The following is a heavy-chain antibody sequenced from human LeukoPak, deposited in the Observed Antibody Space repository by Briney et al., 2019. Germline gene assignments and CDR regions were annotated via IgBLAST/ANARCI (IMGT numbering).Heavy chain of an antibody. CDR3: AREVGSGGEAY. CDR1: GGSFSGYY. Sequence: PSETLSLTCAVYGGSFSGYYWSWIRRPPGKGLEWIGEINHSGSTNYNPSPKSRVTISVDTSKNQFSLKLSSVTAADTAVYYCAREVGSGGEAYWGQGTLVTVSS. D-gene: IGHD1-26*01. J-gene: IGHJ4*02. V-gene: IGHV4-34*01. CDR2: INHSGST.